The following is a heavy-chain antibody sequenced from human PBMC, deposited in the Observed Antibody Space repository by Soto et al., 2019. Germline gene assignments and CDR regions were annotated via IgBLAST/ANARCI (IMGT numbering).Heavy chain of an antibody. CDR2: IYWDDDK. Sequence: QITLKESGPTLVKPTQTLTLTCTFSGFSLSTGGVGVGWIRQPPGEALEWLALIYWDDDKRYSPSLKSRLTITKDNSKTQVVLSMTNMDPVDTATYYCAHSRCGGDCLQSYSSHYYYGMDVWGQGTTVTVSS. CDR3: AHSRCGGDCLQSYSSHYYYGMDV. J-gene: IGHJ6*02. CDR1: GFSLSTGGVG. V-gene: IGHV2-5*02. D-gene: IGHD2-21*02.